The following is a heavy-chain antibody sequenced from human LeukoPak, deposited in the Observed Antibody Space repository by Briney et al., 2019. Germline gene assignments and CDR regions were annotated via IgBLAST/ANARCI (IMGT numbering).Heavy chain of an antibody. V-gene: IGHV4-39*01. CDR2: IYYSGST. Sequence: SETLSLTCTVSGGSISSSSYYWGWIRQRPGKGLEWIGSIYYSGSTYYNPSLKSRVTISVDTSKNQFSLKLSSVTAADTAVYYCARTTQGGYDLSDVGYFDYWGQGTLVTVSS. D-gene: IGHD5-12*01. CDR3: ARTTQGGYDLSDVGYFDY. J-gene: IGHJ4*02. CDR1: GGSISSSSYY.